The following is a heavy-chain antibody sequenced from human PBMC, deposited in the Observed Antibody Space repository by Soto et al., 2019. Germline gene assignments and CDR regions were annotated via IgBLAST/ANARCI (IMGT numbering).Heavy chain of an antibody. CDR3: ARGPYYDFWSGYYPGGMDV. CDR1: GYTFTGYY. V-gene: IGHV1-2*04. D-gene: IGHD3-3*01. CDR2: INPNSGGT. J-gene: IGHJ6*02. Sequence: GASVKVSCKASGYTFTGYYMHWVRQAPGQGLEWMGWINPNSGGTNYAQKFQGWVTMTRDTSISTAYMELSRLRSDDTAVYYCARGPYYDFWSGYYPGGMDVWGQGTTVTVSS.